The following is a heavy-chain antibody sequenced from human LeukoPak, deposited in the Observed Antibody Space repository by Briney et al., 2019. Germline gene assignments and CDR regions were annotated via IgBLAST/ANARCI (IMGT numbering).Heavy chain of an antibody. CDR2: ISGSGGST. CDR3: AKQSSGWFDY. V-gene: IGHV3-23*01. CDR1: GFTFNNYA. D-gene: IGHD6-19*01. Sequence: GGSLRLSCAASGFTFNNYAMSWVRQAPGKGLEWVSAISGSGGSTYYADSVKGRFTISGDNSKNTLYLQMNSLRAEDTAVYYCAKQSSGWFDYWGQGTLVTVSS. J-gene: IGHJ4*02.